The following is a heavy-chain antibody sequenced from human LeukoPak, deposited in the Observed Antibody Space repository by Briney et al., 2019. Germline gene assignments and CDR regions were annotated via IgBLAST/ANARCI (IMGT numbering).Heavy chain of an antibody. CDR1: GFTFSNYA. CDR2: ISYDGSNK. D-gene: IGHD5-18*01. J-gene: IGHJ5*02. Sequence: GRSLRLSCAASGFTFSNYAMHWVRQAPGKGLEWVAVISYDGSNKYYADSVKGRFTISRDNSKNTLYLQMNSLRAEDTAVYYCARERGYSYGFWWFDPWGQGTLVTVSS. V-gene: IGHV3-30-3*01. CDR3: ARERGYSYGFWWFDP.